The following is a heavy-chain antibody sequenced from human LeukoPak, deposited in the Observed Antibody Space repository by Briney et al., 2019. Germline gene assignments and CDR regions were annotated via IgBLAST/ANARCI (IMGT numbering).Heavy chain of an antibody. Sequence: ASVKVSCKASGYTFTGYYMHWVRQAPGQGLEWMGWINPNSGGTNYAQKFQGRVTMTRDTSISTAYMELSRLRSDDTAVYYCARGLSEQQPEEFDYWGQGTLVTVSS. D-gene: IGHD6-13*01. V-gene: IGHV1-2*02. CDR1: GYTFTGYY. J-gene: IGHJ4*02. CDR2: INPNSGGT. CDR3: ARGLSEQQPEEFDY.